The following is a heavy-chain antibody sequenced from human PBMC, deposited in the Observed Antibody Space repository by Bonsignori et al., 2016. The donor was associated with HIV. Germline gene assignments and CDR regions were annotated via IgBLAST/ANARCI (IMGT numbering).Heavy chain of an antibody. CDR1: GFTFSTYW. D-gene: IGHD1-26*01. V-gene: IGHV3-74*01. Sequence: EVQLVESGGGLVQPGGSLRLSCAASGFTFSTYWMHWVRQAPGKGLVWVSYIKNDGSSTRYADSVKGRFTISRDDAKNTLYLQMNSLRAEDTAVYYCVRDGDGWERPFDYWGQGTRGHRLL. CDR2: IKNDGSST. J-gene: IGHJ4*02. CDR3: VRDGDGWERPFDY.